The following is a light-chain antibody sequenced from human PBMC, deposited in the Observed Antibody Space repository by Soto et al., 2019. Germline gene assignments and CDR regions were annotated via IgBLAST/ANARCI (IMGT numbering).Light chain of an antibody. CDR3: QQYNDWPRT. CDR2: GSS. Sequence: EIIITQSPATPSVSPGESVTPPCRASQLFSSNLAWYQRRPGQAPRLLIYGSSTRATGVPPRFSGSASGTEFTLTISSPQSEDFGVYYCQQYNDWPRTFGQGTRLEIK. CDR1: QLFSSN. V-gene: IGKV3-15*01. J-gene: IGKJ5*01.